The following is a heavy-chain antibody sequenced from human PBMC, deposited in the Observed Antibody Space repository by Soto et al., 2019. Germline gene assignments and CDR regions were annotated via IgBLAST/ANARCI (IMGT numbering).Heavy chain of an antibody. J-gene: IGHJ4*02. D-gene: IGHD3-16*01. V-gene: IGHV1-18*01. CDR2: ISTYNGNT. Sequence: QIQLVQSGIEVKTPGASVKVSCKTSGYTFTSYGITWGRQAPGQGLEGMGWISTYNGNTYYAQKLQGRVTMTTDTSTTTAYMELRSLRSDDTAVYYCARYYGSFASDYWGQGTLVTVPS. CDR1: GYTFTSYG. CDR3: ARYYGSFASDY.